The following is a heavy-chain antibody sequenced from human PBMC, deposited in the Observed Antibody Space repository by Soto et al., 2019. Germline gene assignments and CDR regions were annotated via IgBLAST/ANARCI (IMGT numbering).Heavy chain of an antibody. D-gene: IGHD3-10*01. CDR3: ARWSSYGENDY. V-gene: IGHV1-2*02. J-gene: IGHJ4*02. Sequence: ASVKVSCKASGYTFTEYFMHWVRQAPGQGLEWMGWIDPNSGGTKYSQKFQGRVTMTRDTSVNTAYMELSRLRSDDTAVFFCARWSSYGENDYWGQGTLVTVSS. CDR2: IDPNSGGT. CDR1: GYTFTEYF.